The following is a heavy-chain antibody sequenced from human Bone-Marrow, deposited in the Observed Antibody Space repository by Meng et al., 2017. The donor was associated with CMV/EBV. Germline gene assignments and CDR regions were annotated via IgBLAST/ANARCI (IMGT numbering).Heavy chain of an antibody. CDR3: ARDKRVVPAAIAHYYGMDV. CDR1: GFTVSSNY. CDR2: IYSCGST. D-gene: IGHD2-2*01. Sequence: GGSLRLSCAASGFTVSSNYMSWVRQAPGKGLEWVSVIYSCGSTYYADSVKGRFTISRDNSKNTLYLQMNSLRAEDTAVYYCARDKRVVPAAIAHYYGMDVWGQGTTVTVSS. V-gene: IGHV3-66*03. J-gene: IGHJ6*02.